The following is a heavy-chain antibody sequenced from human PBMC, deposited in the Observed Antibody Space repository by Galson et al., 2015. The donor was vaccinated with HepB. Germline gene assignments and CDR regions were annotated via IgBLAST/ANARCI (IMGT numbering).Heavy chain of an antibody. J-gene: IGHJ5*02. CDR1: GGTFSSYA. CDR2: IIPIFGTA. V-gene: IGHV1-69*06. CDR3: ARGVEMATIRPGWFDP. Sequence: SVKVSCKASGGTFSSYAISWVRQAPGQGLEWMGGIIPIFGTANYAQKFQGRVTITADKSTSTAYMELSSLRSEDTAVYYCARGVEMATIRPGWFDPWGQGTLVTVSS. D-gene: IGHD5-24*01.